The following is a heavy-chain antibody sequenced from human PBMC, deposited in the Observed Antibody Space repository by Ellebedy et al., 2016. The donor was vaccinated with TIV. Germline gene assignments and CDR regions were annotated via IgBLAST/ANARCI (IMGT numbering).Heavy chain of an antibody. CDR1: GGTFSSYA. J-gene: IGHJ5*02. V-gene: IGHV1-69*04. D-gene: IGHD2-21*02. CDR3: ARDRFCGGDCYLNWFDP. Sequence: AASVKVSCKASGGTFSSYAISWVRQAPGQGLEWMGRIIPILGIANYAQKFQGRVTITADKSTSTAYMELSSLRSEDTAVYYCARDRFCGGDCYLNWFDPWGQGTLVTVSS. CDR2: IIPILGIA.